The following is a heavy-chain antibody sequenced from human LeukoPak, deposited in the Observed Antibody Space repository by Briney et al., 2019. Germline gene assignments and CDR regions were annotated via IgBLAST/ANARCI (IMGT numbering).Heavy chain of an antibody. CDR1: GGSFSGYY. CDR3: ARGSWYDPNWFDP. CDR2: INHSGST. J-gene: IGHJ5*02. Sequence: SETLSLTCAVYGGSFSGYYWSWIRQPQGKGLEWIGEINHSGSTNYNPSLKSRVTISVDTSKNQFSLKLSSVTAADTAVYYCARGSWYDPNWFDPWGQGTLVTVSS. D-gene: IGHD6-13*01. V-gene: IGHV4-34*01.